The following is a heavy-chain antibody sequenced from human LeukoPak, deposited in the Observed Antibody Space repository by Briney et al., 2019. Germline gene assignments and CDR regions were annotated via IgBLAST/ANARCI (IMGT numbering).Heavy chain of an antibody. J-gene: IGHJ3*01. V-gene: IGHV3-30*02. CDR1: GFSFDYYG. CDR3: AKDRTPGYGNFDVDAFDV. Sequence: PGGSLRLSCAASGFSFDYYGMHWVRQGPGTGLEWVAFIRSDGNDKYYGDSVKGRFTISRDISKNTLYLQMISLRAEDTGVYYCAKDRTPGYGNFDVDAFDVWGQGTVVTVSS. D-gene: IGHD4-11*01. CDR2: IRSDGNDK.